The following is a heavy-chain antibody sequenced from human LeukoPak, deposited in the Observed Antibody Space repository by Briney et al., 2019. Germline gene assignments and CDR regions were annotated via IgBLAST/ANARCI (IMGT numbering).Heavy chain of an antibody. V-gene: IGHV4-39*01. Sequence: PSETLSLTCTVSGGSISSSSYYWGWIRQPPGKGLEWIGSIYYSGSTYYNPSLKSRVTISVDTSKNQFSLKLSSVTAADTAVCYCARRPRSYPGYAFDIWGQGTMVTVSS. CDR1: GGSISSSSYY. J-gene: IGHJ3*02. CDR3: ARRPRSYPGYAFDI. CDR2: IYYSGST.